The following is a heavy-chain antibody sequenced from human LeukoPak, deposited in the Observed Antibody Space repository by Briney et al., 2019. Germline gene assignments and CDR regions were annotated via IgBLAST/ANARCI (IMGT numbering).Heavy chain of an antibody. J-gene: IGHJ4*02. V-gene: IGHV3-48*03. CDR2: ISSSGSTI. Sequence: GGSLRLSCAASGFTFSSCEMNWVRQAPGKGLEWVSYISSSGSTIYYADSVKGRFTISRDNAKNSLYLQMNSLRAEDTAVYYCARDGVRGVIANYWGQGTLVTVSS. CDR3: ARDGVRGVIANY. D-gene: IGHD3-10*01. CDR1: GFTFSSCE.